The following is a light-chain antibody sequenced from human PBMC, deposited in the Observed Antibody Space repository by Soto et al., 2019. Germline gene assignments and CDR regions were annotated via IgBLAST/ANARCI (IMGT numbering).Light chain of an antibody. J-gene: IGKJ4*01. V-gene: IGKV3-20*01. CDR3: TQYGSSQLT. Sequence: DIVLTQSPGTLSFSPGERATLSCRASESVSDNYLAWYQQRSGQAPRLVIYGASSRASAVPDRFRGSGSGAELTLTIRRLEPEDFAVYYCTQYGSSQLTFGGGTKVDIX. CDR1: ESVSDNY. CDR2: GAS.